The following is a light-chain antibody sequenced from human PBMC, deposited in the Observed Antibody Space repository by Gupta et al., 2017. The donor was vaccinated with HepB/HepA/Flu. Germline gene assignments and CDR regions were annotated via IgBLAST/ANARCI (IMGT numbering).Light chain of an antibody. CDR1: SSNIGAGYD. CDR2: GNS. J-gene: IGLJ2*01. V-gene: IGLV1-40*01. Sequence: QSVLTPPPSVSGAPGQRVTISCTGSSSNIGAGYDVHWYQQLPGTAPKLLIYGNSNRPSGVPDRFSGSKSGTSASLAIKGLKAEDEAEYYCQLCDSRLGGVVFGGGTKLTVL. CDR3: QLCDSRLGGVV.